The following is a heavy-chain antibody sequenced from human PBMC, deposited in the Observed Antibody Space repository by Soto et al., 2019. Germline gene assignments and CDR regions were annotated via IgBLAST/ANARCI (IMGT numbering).Heavy chain of an antibody. CDR3: ARRARGTFHGFDV. Sequence: QVQLEQSGAEVKKPGTSVKISCKASGYTFINYYIHWVRQGPGQGLEWTGVINPSGGRTDHSQNFQARVTVTRDASTNTVYLELRNLTSQDTAVYYCARRARGTFHGFDVWGQGTTVITSS. CDR1: GYTFINYY. J-gene: IGHJ3*01. CDR2: INPSGGRT. V-gene: IGHV1-46*01. D-gene: IGHD3-16*01.